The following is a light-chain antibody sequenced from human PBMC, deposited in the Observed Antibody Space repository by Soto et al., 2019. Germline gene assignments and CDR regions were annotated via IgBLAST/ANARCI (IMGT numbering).Light chain of an antibody. J-gene: IGKJ1*01. CDR1: QSVLYSSNNKNY. V-gene: IGKV4-1*01. CDR3: QQYYTTPRT. CDR2: WAS. Sequence: DIVMTQSPDSLAVSLGERATINCKSSQSVLYSSNNKNYLAWYQQKPGQPPKLLINWASTRESGVPDRFSGSGSGTDFTLTISSLQADDVAVYYCQQYYTTPRTFGQGTKVEIK.